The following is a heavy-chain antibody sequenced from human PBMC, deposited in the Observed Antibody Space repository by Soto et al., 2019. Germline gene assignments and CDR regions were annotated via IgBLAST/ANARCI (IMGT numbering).Heavy chain of an antibody. V-gene: IGHV1-58*01. D-gene: IGHD6-6*01. J-gene: IGHJ3*02. CDR1: GFTFTSSA. CDR3: AALVGTEGGGYAFDI. CDR2: IVVGSGNT. Sequence: QMQLVQSGPEVKKPGTSVKVSCKASGFTFTSSAVQWVRQARGQRLEWIGWIVVGSGNTNYAQKFQERVTITMDMSTSTAYMELSSLRSEDTAVYYCAALVGTEGGGYAFDIWGQGTMVTVSS.